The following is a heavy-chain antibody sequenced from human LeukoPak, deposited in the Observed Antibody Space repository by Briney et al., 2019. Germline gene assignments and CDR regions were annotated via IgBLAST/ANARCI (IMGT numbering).Heavy chain of an antibody. D-gene: IGHD2-15*01. Sequence: SETLSLTCTVSGGSITNFYGGWIRQSPGKGLELIGYIYYSGTTNYSPSLKSRVSISVDTSKKQFSLKLSSVTAADTAVYYCARSPGGGFDIWGQGAMVTVSS. CDR1: GGSITNFY. CDR3: ARSPGGGFDI. V-gene: IGHV4-59*01. J-gene: IGHJ3*02. CDR2: IYYSGTT.